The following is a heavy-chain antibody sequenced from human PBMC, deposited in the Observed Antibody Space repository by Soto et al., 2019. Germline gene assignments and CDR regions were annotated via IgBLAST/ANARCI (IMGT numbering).Heavy chain of an antibody. Sequence: GGSLKLSCAASGFTFRNHYMSWIRQAPGKGLEWIGYSSNSGSFTRYADSVKGRFSISRDNAKNSLYLQINSLRGDDTATYFCVRSGDNYNLLDYWGQGTPVTVSS. D-gene: IGHD1-1*01. CDR2: SSNSGSFT. CDR1: GFTFRNHY. V-gene: IGHV3-11*06. J-gene: IGHJ4*02. CDR3: VRSGDNYNLLDY.